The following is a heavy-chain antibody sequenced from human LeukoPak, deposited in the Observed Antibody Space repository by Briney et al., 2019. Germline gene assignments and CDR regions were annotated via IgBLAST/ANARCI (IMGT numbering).Heavy chain of an antibody. Sequence: GGSLRLSCAASGFTVSSNYMSWVRQAPGKGLEWVSVIYSGGSTYYADSVKGRFTISRDNSKNTLYLQMNSLRAEDTAVYYCAREKRVHSSSWALDYWGQGTLVTVSS. V-gene: IGHV3-53*01. J-gene: IGHJ4*02. CDR3: AREKRVHSSSWALDY. CDR2: IYSGGST. CDR1: GFTVSSNY. D-gene: IGHD6-13*01.